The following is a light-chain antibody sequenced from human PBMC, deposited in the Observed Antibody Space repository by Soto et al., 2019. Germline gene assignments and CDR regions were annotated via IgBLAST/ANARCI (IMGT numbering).Light chain of an antibody. Sequence: HXVLTQPHSASGTPWRRVTISCSGSSSNIGSNTVNWYQQLPGTAPKLVIYSNNQRPSGVPDRFSGSKSGTSASLAISGLQSEDEADYYCVAWDDSLNGYVVFGGGTKVTVL. CDR3: VAWDDSLNGYVV. CDR2: SNN. CDR1: SSNIGSNT. J-gene: IGLJ2*01. V-gene: IGLV1-44*01.